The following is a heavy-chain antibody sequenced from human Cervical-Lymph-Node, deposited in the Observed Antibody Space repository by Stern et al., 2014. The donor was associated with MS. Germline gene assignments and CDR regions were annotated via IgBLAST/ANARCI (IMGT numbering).Heavy chain of an antibody. CDR1: GYTFTSYW. CDR3: ARQRYFDY. J-gene: IGHJ4*02. CDR2: LFPGGSDI. V-gene: IGHV5-51*01. Sequence: EVQLVESGPEVKRPGESLKISCQASGYTFTSYWIGWVRQMPGKGLEWIAILFPGGSDIRYSPSFQGQVTISAEKSSSTAYLQWNNLKASDTAIYYCARQRYFDYWGQGTLVTVSS.